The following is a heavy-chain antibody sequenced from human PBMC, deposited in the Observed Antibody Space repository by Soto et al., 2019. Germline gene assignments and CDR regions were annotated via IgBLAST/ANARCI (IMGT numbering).Heavy chain of an antibody. J-gene: IGHJ4*02. V-gene: IGHV3-33*01. CDR1: GFTFSNYG. CDR2: IWNDGNNK. Sequence: VQLVESGGGVVQPGGSLRLSCAASGFTFSNYGMHWVRQAPGKGLEWVAVIWNDGNNKYYADSVKGRFTISRDNSNNTLYVQMTSLRAEDTAVYYCARGLHSLFDYWGQGTLVTVSS. CDR3: ARGLHSLFDY. D-gene: IGHD2-21*01.